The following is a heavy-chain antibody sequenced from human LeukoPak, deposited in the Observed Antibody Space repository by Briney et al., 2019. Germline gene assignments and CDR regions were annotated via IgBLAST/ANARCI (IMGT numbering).Heavy chain of an antibody. Sequence: GGSLRLSCAASGFTFSSYSMNWVRQAPGKGLEWVSSISSSSSYIYYADSVKGRFTISRDNAKNSLYLQMNSLRAEDTAVYYCAKLGYCSSASCSNWFDPWGQGTLVTVSS. D-gene: IGHD2-2*01. CDR1: GFTFSSYS. CDR2: ISSSSSYI. J-gene: IGHJ5*02. V-gene: IGHV3-21*01. CDR3: AKLGYCSSASCSNWFDP.